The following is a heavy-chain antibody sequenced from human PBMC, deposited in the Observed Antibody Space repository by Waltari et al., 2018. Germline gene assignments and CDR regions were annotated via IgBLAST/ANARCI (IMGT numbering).Heavy chain of an antibody. CDR2: IDPQDGET. CDR3: ARGIRILERTDY. D-gene: IGHD1-1*01. CDR1: GYTFTDYY. Sequence: VQLVQSGAEVKKPGATVKISCKAAGYTFTDYYIHWVQQAPGKGLEWVGRIDPQDGETKYADKFQGRVTMTRDTSISTAYMELSRLRSDDTAVYYCARGIRILERTDYWGQGTLVTVSS. V-gene: IGHV1-2*06. J-gene: IGHJ4*02.